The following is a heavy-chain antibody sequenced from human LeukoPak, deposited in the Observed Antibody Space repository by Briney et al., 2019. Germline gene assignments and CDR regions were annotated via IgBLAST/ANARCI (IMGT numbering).Heavy chain of an antibody. J-gene: IGHJ4*02. CDR1: GFTFSSYA. Sequence: PGGSLRLSCAASGFTFSSYAMSRVRQAPGKGLEWVSAISGSGGSTYYADSVKGRFTITRDNSKNTLYLQMNSLRAEDTAVYYCAKGGASSGWKNWGQGTLVTVSS. V-gene: IGHV3-23*01. CDR2: ISGSGGST. CDR3: AKGGASSGWKN. D-gene: IGHD6-19*01.